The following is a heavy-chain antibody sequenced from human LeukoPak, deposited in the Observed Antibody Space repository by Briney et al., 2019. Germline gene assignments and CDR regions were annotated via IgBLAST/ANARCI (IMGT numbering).Heavy chain of an antibody. J-gene: IGHJ5*02. V-gene: IGHV2-5*02. CDR3: AHSSGVHPGANWFDP. D-gene: IGHD2-15*01. Sequence: ESGPTLVKPTQTLTLTCTFSGFSLSTSGVGVGWIRQPPGKALEWLALIYWDDDKRYSPSLKRRLTITKDTSKNQVVLTMTNMDPVDTATYYCAHSSGVHPGANWFDPWGQGTLVTVSS. CDR2: IYWDDDK. CDR1: GFSLSTSGVG.